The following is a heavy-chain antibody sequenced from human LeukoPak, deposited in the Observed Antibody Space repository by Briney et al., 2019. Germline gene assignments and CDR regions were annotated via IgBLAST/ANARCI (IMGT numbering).Heavy chain of an antibody. J-gene: IGHJ3*02. V-gene: IGHV3-74*01. CDR3: ARATMVRGVNDAFDI. CDR1: GFTFSSYW. D-gene: IGHD3-10*01. Sequence: GGSLRLSCAASGFTFSSYWMHWVRQAPGKGLVWVSRINTDGSSTSYADSVKGRFTISRDNAKNTLYLQMNSLRAEDTAVYYCARATMVRGVNDAFDIWGQGTMVTVSS. CDR2: INTDGSST.